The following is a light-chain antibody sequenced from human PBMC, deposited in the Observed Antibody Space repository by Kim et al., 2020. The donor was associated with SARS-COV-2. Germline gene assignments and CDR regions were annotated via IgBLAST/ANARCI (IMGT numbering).Light chain of an antibody. J-gene: IGLJ1*01. Sequence: LGQTIRITCQGDSLRTYFASWYQQKPGQAPVLVRYGKNNRPSGIPDRFSASTSGNTASLTITGAQAEDEADYYCNSRDSSAKRYVFGSGTKVTVL. CDR2: GKN. V-gene: IGLV3-19*01. CDR3: NSRDSSAKRYV. CDR1: SLRTYF.